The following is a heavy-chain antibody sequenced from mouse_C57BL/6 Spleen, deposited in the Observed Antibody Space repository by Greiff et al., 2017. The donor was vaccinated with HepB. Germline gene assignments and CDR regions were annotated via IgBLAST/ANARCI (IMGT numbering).Heavy chain of an antibody. Sequence: VQLQQSGAELVKPGASVKMSCKASGYTFTSYWITWVKQRPGQGLEWIGDIYPGSGSTNYNEKFKSKATLTVDTSSSTAYMQLSSLTSEDSAVYYCARSPTVVAPGYFDYWGQGTTLTVSS. CDR2: IYPGSGST. D-gene: IGHD1-1*01. V-gene: IGHV1-55*01. CDR1: GYTFTSYW. CDR3: ARSPTVVAPGYFDY. J-gene: IGHJ2*01.